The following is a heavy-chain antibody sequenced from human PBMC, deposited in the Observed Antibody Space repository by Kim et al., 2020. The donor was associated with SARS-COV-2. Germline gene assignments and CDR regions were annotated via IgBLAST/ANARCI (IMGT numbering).Heavy chain of an antibody. V-gene: IGHV3-23*01. CDR2: LGSNGIT. Sequence: GGSLRLSCAAAGFNFAGNAMSWVRQAPGKGLEWVSSLGSNGITFYASSVRGRFTISRDNSKNTLSLHMRGLRVDDTASYFCVKVIFHWQHDFWGQGTQVTVSS. CDR1: GFNFAGNA. J-gene: IGHJ4*02. CDR3: VKVIFHWQHDF. D-gene: IGHD3-16*02.